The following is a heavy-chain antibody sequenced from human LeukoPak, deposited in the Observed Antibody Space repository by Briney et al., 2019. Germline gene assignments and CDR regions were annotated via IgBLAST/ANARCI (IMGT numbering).Heavy chain of an antibody. CDR1: GGSINSYY. J-gene: IGHJ4*02. V-gene: IGHV4-59*01. CDR2: ISYSGIT. CDR3: ARLHFYYGSGSYLEY. Sequence: SETLSLTCTVSGGSINSYYWSWIRQPPGKGLEWIGYISYSGITNYNPSLKSRVTISVDTSKNQFSLKLSSMTAADTAVYYRARLHFYYGSGSYLEYWGQGTLVTVSS. D-gene: IGHD3-10*01.